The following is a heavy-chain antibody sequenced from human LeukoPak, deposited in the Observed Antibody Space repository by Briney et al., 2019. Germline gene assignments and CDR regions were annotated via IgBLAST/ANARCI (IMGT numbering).Heavy chain of an antibody. D-gene: IGHD3-22*01. J-gene: IGHJ4*02. CDR1: GGSISSYY. Sequence: PSETLSLTCTVSGGSISSYYWSWIRQPAGKGLEWIGRIYTSGSTNYNPSLKSRVTMSVDTSKNQFSLKLSSVTAADTAVYYCARGLLPYYYDSSGYNVYFDYWGQGTLVTVSS. V-gene: IGHV4-4*07. CDR3: ARGLLPYYYDSSGYNVYFDY. CDR2: IYTSGST.